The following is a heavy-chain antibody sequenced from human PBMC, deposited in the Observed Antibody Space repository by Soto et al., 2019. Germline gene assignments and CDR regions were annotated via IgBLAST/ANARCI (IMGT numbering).Heavy chain of an antibody. V-gene: IGHV1-46*01. J-gene: IGHJ5*02. Sequence: ASVKVSCKASGYTFTSYYMHWVRQAPGQGXEWMGIINPSGGSTSYVQKFQGRVTMTRDTSTSTVYMELSSLRSEDTAVYYCARVLQAPYYYDSSGYPVFDPWGQGTLVTVSS. CDR2: INPSGGST. CDR3: ARVLQAPYYYDSSGYPVFDP. D-gene: IGHD3-22*01. CDR1: GYTFTSYY.